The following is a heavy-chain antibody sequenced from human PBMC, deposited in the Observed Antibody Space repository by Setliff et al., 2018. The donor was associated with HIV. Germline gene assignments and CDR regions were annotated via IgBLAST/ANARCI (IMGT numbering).Heavy chain of an antibody. Sequence: KPSETLSLTCTVSGGSISDTSYYWAWIRQPPGKGLEWIGGVHDRGGTYNNPSLKSRVTISVDTSKNHFSLKLRSVTAADTAVYYCARCSVGWSREENPRPGGAFHIWGQGTMVTVSS. CDR2: VHDRGGT. J-gene: IGHJ3*02. D-gene: IGHD3-3*01. V-gene: IGHV4-39*02. CDR1: GGSISDTSYY. CDR3: ARCSVGWSREENPRPGGAFHI.